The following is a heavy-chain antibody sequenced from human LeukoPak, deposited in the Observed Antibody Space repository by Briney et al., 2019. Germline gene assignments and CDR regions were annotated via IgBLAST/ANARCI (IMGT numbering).Heavy chain of an antibody. Sequence: VSVKVSCKASGYTFTSYDINWVRQATGQGLEWMGWMNPNSGNTGYAQKFQGRVTMTRNTSISTAYMELSSLRSEDTAVYYCARELWPNNWFDPWGQGTLVTVSS. CDR2: MNPNSGNT. D-gene: IGHD5-18*01. CDR1: GYTFTSYD. J-gene: IGHJ5*02. V-gene: IGHV1-8*01. CDR3: ARELWPNNWFDP.